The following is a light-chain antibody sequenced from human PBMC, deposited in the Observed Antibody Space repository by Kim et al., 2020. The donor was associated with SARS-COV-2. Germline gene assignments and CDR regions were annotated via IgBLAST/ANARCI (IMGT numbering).Light chain of an antibody. CDR3: GSRDSSGHRYG. CDR1: SLRRYY. V-gene: IGLV3-19*01. Sequence: ALGQTVRITCRGDSLRRYYASWYKQKPGQAPSLVIYGNNNRPSGIPDRLSGSNSGNTASLTITGAQAEDEADYFCGSRDSSGHRYGFGTGTKVTVL. J-gene: IGLJ1*01. CDR2: GNN.